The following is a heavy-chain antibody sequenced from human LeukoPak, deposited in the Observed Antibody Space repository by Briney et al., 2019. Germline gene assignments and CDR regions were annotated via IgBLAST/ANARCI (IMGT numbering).Heavy chain of an antibody. J-gene: IGHJ4*02. D-gene: IGHD5-18*01. Sequence: GRSLRLSCVASGFTFSGYGMHWVRQAPGKGLEWVAVIWYDGNNKYYADSVKGRFTISRDNAKNTLYLQMNSLRAEDTAVYYCARVVDTHFDYWGQGTLVTVSS. CDR1: GFTFSGYG. V-gene: IGHV3-33*01. CDR3: ARVVDTHFDY. CDR2: IWYDGNNK.